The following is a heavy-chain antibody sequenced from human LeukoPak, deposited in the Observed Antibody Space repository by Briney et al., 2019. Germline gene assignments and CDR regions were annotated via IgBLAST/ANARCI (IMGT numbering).Heavy chain of an antibody. J-gene: IGHJ4*02. CDR2: INPNSGGT. D-gene: IGHD1-1*01. V-gene: IGHV1-2*02. CDR3: TRDLIGLETDDPDY. Sequence: GTSVKVSCKASGYTFTGYYMHWVRQAPGQGLERMGWINPNSGGTNYAQKFQGRVTMTRDASISTAYMELSRLRSDDTAVYYCTRDLIGLETDDPDYWGQGALVTVSS. CDR1: GYTFTGYY.